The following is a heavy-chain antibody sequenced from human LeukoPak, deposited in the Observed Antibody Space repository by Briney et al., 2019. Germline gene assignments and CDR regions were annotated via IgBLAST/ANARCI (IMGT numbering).Heavy chain of an antibody. CDR2: ITGGGGGT. D-gene: IGHD4-17*01. Sequence: GGSLRLSCAAAGLTFSAYAMTWVRQAPGKGLEWVSSITGGGGGTSYGDSVKGRFTVYRDNSKNTLYLQMNSLRAEDTAIYYCAKDPNGDYVGAFDSWGQGTLVTVSS. CDR1: GLTFSAYA. J-gene: IGHJ3*01. CDR3: AKDPNGDYVGAFDS. V-gene: IGHV3-23*01.